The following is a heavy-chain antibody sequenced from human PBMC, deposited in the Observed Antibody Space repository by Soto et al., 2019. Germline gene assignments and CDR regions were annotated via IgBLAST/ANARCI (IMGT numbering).Heavy chain of an antibody. V-gene: IGHV3-23*01. D-gene: IGHD5-12*01. CDR1: GFTFSSYA. CDR2: ISGSGGST. J-gene: IGHJ6*02. CDR3: ARRGGYDFYYYYGMDV. Sequence: GSLRLSCAASGFTFSSYAMSWVRQAPGKGLEWVSAISGSGGSTYYADSVKGRFTISRDNSKNTLYLQMNSLRAEDTAVYYCARRGGYDFYYYYGMDVWGQGTTVTVSS.